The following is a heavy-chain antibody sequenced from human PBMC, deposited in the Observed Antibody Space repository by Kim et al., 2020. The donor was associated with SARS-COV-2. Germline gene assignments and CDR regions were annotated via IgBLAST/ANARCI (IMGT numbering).Heavy chain of an antibody. V-gene: IGHV3-11*05. J-gene: IGHJ6*02. D-gene: IGHD6-13*01. CDR3: ARDGVAAADSYYYYGMDV. Sequence: KGRFTISGDNAKNSLYLQMNSLRAEDTAVYYCARDGVAAADSYYYYGMDVWGQGTTVTVSS.